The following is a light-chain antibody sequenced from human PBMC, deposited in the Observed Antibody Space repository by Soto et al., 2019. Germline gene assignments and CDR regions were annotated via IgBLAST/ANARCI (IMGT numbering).Light chain of an antibody. CDR2: DVN. J-gene: IGLJ1*01. V-gene: IGLV2-8*01. CDR3: VSFAGGTYV. Sequence: QSVLTQPPSASGSPGQSVTISCTGTSSDVGAYIFVSWYQQHPGKAPKLMVYDVNRRPPGVPDRFFGSKSGNTASLTVSGLQAEDEADYDCVSFAGGTYVFGTGTKVAVL. CDR1: SSDVGAYIF.